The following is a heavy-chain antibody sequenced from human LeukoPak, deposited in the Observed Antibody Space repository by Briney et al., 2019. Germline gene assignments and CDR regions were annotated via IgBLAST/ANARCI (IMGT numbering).Heavy chain of an antibody. Sequence: PGRSLRLSCAASGFTFSSYAMHWVRQAPGKGLEWVAVISYDGSNKYYADSVKGRFTISRDNSKNTLYLQMNSLRAEDTAVYYCARDRRKDYIRVSYYYCYGMDVWGQGTTVSVSS. CDR2: ISYDGSNK. J-gene: IGHJ6*02. CDR3: ARDRRKDYIRVSYYYCYGMDV. V-gene: IGHV3-30-3*01. CDR1: GFTFSSYA. D-gene: IGHD4-11*01.